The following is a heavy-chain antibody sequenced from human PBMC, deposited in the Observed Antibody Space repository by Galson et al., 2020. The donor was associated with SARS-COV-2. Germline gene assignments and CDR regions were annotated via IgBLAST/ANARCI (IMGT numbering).Heavy chain of an antibody. CDR3: ARALLLWFGELLC. CDR1: GFTFSSYA. Sequence: QAGGSLRLTCAASGFTFSSYAMHWVRQAPGKGLEWVAVITYNGSNKYYAAPVKGRFTISRDNAKNTLYLQMNSLRAEDTAVYYCARALLLWFGELLCWGQGTLVTVYS. J-gene: IGHJ4*02. CDR2: ITYNGSNK. V-gene: IGHV3-30*04. D-gene: IGHD3-10*01.